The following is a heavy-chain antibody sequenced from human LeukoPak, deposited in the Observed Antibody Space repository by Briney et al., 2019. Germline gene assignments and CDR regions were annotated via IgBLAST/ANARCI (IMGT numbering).Heavy chain of an antibody. V-gene: IGHV3-33*01. J-gene: IGHJ4*02. D-gene: IGHD1-1*01. CDR3: ASLAGTTFPPFDY. Sequence: GGSLRLSCAASGFTFSSYGMHWVRQAPGKGLEWVAVIWYDGSNKYYADSVKGRFTISRDNSKNTLYLQMNSLRAEDTAVYYCASLAGTTFPPFDYWGQGTLVTVSS. CDR2: IWYDGSNK. CDR1: GFTFSSYG.